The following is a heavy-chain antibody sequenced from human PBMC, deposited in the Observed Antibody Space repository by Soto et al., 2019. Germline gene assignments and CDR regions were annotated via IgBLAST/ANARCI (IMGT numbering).Heavy chain of an antibody. CDR3: ASGLGWIHP. J-gene: IGHJ5*02. V-gene: IGHV4-61*01. Sequence: SETPSPTCTVSGGSVSSGRFYWSWIRQPPGKGLEWIGYIHFSESTYHNPSLKSPVTISVDTSKNQFSLRLSSVTAADTAVYYCASGLGWIHPWGHGTLLTVS. CDR2: IHFSEST. CDR1: GGSVSSGRFY. D-gene: IGHD3-16*01.